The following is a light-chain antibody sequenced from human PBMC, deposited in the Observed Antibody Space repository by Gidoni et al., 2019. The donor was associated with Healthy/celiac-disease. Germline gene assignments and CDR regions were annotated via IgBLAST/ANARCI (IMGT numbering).Light chain of an antibody. V-gene: IGKV1-33*01. Sequence: DLQITKSPSSLSASVGDRVTITCQASQDISNYLNWYQQKPGKAPKLLIYDASNLETGVPSRFSGSGSGTDFTFTISSLQPEDIATYYCQQYDNLPYTFGQGTKLEIK. CDR2: DAS. CDR3: QQYDNLPYT. CDR1: QDISNY. J-gene: IGKJ2*01.